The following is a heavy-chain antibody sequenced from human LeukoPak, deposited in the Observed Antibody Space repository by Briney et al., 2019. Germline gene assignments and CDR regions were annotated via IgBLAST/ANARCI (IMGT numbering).Heavy chain of an antibody. CDR3: ARGQWLSFFDP. J-gene: IGHJ5*02. D-gene: IGHD6-19*01. Sequence: KPSETLSLTCTVSGVSISSYYWSWIRQPPGKGLEWIGYIYYSGSTNYNPSLKSRVTISVDTSKNQFSLKLSSVTAADTAVYYCARGQWLSFFDPWGQGTLVTVSS. CDR2: IYYSGST. CDR1: GVSISSYY. V-gene: IGHV4-59*01.